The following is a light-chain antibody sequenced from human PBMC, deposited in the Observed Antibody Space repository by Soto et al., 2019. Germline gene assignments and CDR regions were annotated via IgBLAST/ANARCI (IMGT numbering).Light chain of an antibody. J-gene: IGKJ1*01. CDR3: LQDYTYPWT. Sequence: AIQMTQSPSSLSASIGDRVTITCRASQGIRDDLGWYRQRPGKAPELLIFAAYSLQGGVPSRFSGSGSGTDFTLTISSLQPEDFATYFCLQDYTYPWTFGQGTKVEVE. CDR1: QGIRDD. V-gene: IGKV1-6*01. CDR2: AAY.